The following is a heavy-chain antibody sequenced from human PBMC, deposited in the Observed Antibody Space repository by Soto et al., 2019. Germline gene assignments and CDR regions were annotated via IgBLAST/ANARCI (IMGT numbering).Heavy chain of an antibody. CDR1: GFTVSNNY. D-gene: IGHD3-10*01. J-gene: IGHJ4*02. CDR2: IYSGGYT. V-gene: IGHV3-53*01. CDR3: GTPPGGGGY. Sequence: EVQLVESGGGLIQPGGSLRLSCAVSGFTVSNNYMSWVRQAPGKGLEGVSVIYSGGYTAYGDSVKGRFTISRDNSKPPPSPQRNRPGADAPAVYYWGTPPGGGGYWGQGTLVTVSS.